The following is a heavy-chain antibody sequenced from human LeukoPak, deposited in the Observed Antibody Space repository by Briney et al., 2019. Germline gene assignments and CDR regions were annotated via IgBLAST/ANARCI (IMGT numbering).Heavy chain of an antibody. V-gene: IGHV4-34*01. CDR3: ARLHYYDSSGYQDY. D-gene: IGHD3-22*01. J-gene: IGHJ4*02. CDR1: GGSFSGYY. Sequence: SETLSLTCAVYGGSFSGYYWSWIRQPPGKGLEWIGEINHSGSTNYNPSLKSRVTISVDTSKNQFSLKLSSVTAADTAVYYCARLHYYDSSGYQDYWGQGTLVTVSS. CDR2: INHSGST.